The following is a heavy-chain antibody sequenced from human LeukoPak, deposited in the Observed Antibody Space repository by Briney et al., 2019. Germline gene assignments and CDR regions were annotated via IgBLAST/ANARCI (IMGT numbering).Heavy chain of an antibody. CDR3: ARGFYGGYYYYYYMDV. J-gene: IGHJ6*03. Sequence: GESLQISCKGSGYSFTSYWIGWVRQMPGKGLEWMGIIYPGDSDTRYSPSFQGQVTISADRSISTAYLQWSSLKASDTATYYCARGFYGGYYYYYYMDVWGKGTTVTVSS. V-gene: IGHV5-51*01. CDR2: IYPGDSDT. D-gene: IGHD4/OR15-4a*01. CDR1: GYSFTSYW.